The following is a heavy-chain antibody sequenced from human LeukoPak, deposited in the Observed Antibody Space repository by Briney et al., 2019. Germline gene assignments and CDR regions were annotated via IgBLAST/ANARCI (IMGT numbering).Heavy chain of an antibody. CDR1: GGSINNYY. V-gene: IGHV4-59*01. J-gene: IGHJ6*02. CDR2: ISYTGNT. CDR3: ARHYGQRYYYYGMDV. D-gene: IGHD3-10*01. Sequence: SETLSLTCTVSGGSINNYYWSWIRQPPGKGLEWIGYISYTGNTNYNPSLKSRVTTSVDTSKNQFSLKLSSVTAADTAVYYCARHYGQRYYYYGMDVWGQGTTVTVSS.